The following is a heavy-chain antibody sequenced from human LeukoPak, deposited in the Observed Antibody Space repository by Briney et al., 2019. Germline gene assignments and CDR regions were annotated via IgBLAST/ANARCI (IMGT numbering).Heavy chain of an antibody. CDR2: INWNGGST. Sequence: PGGSLRLSCAGSGYIFDDYGMRWVRQAPGKGLEWVAGINWNGGSTGYAASVKGRCTISRDNAKTALYLEMNSLRVEDTASYYCVRLGRDGYTYGAAYWGQGALVTVSS. J-gene: IGHJ1*01. D-gene: IGHD5-24*01. CDR3: VRLGRDGYTYGAAY. V-gene: IGHV3-20*04. CDR1: GYIFDDYG.